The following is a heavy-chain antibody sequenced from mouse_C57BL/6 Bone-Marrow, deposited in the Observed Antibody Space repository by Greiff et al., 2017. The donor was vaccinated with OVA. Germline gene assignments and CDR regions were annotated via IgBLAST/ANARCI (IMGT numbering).Heavy chain of an antibody. D-gene: IGHD2-4*01. CDR1: GYTFTSYW. Sequence: VQLQQPGAELVMPGASVKLSCKASGYTFTSYWMHWVKQRPGQGLEWIGEIDPSDSYTNYNQKFKGKSTLTVDKSSSTAYMQLSSLTSEDSAVYYCASPIYDDYDGWYFDVWGTGTTVTVSS. V-gene: IGHV1-69*01. CDR3: ASPIYDDYDGWYFDV. J-gene: IGHJ1*03. CDR2: IDPSDSYT.